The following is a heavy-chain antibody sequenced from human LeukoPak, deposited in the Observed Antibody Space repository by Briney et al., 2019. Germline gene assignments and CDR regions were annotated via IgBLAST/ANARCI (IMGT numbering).Heavy chain of an antibody. V-gene: IGHV1-69*01. CDR3: ARSIAVAGTRNWFDP. D-gene: IGHD6-19*01. Sequence: ASVKVSCKASGGTFSSYAISWVRQAPGQGLEWMGGIILIFGTANYAQKFQGRVTITADESTSTAYMELSSRRSEDTAVYYCARSIAVAGTRNWFDPWGQGTLVTVSS. CDR1: GGTFSSYA. J-gene: IGHJ5*02. CDR2: IILIFGTA.